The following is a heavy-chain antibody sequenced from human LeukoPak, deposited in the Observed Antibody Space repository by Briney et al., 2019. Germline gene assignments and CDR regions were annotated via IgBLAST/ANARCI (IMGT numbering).Heavy chain of an antibody. Sequence: ASVKVSCKASGYTFTNYYIHWVRQAPGQGLEWLGWINPNSGGTDYAQKFQGRVTMTRDTSIRTAYMELSRLISDDTAVYYCAKVRSASTSSHFEPGYWRRGTLVSVSS. D-gene: IGHD2-2*01. CDR2: INPNSGGT. J-gene: IGHJ4*02. V-gene: IGHV1-2*02. CDR3: AKVRSASTSSHFEPGY. CDR1: GYTFTNYY.